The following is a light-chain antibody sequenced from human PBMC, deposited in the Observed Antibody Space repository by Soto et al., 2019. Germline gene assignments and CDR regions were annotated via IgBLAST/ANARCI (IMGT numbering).Light chain of an antibody. V-gene: IGLV1-44*01. CDR2: SDD. J-gene: IGLJ3*02. CDR3: STWDDSLNGWV. Sequence: QSVLTQPPSVSAAPGQKVTISCSGSTSNIGNNYVSWYQQLPRTAPKLLMFSDDQRPSGVPDRFSGSRSGTSASLAISGLQSDDEADYFCSTWDDSLNGWVFGGGTKVTVL. CDR1: TSNIGNNY.